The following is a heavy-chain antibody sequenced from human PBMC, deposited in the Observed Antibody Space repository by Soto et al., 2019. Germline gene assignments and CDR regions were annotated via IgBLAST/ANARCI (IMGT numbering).Heavy chain of an antibody. V-gene: IGHV3-21*01. CDR2: ISSSSSYI. CDR1: GFTFSSYS. CDR3: ARDQITAAARLFDY. J-gene: IGHJ4*02. D-gene: IGHD6-6*01. Sequence: GGSLRLSCAASGFTFSSYSMNWVRQAPGKGLEWVSSISSSSSYIYYADSVKGRFTISRDNAKNSLYLQMNSLRAEDTAVYYCARDQITAAARLFDYWGQGTLVTVSS.